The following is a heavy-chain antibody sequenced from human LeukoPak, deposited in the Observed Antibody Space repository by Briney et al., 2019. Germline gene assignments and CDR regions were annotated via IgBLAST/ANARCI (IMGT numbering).Heavy chain of an antibody. D-gene: IGHD2-2*01. CDR3: AADSRSSTSGVWY. CDR1: GSSISSGDYY. Sequence: SETLSLTCTVSGSSISSGDYYWGWIRQPPGKGLEWIGYIYYSGSTNYNPSLKSRVTISVDTSKNQFSLRLSSVTAADTAVYYCAADSRSSTSGVWYWGQGTLVTVSS. J-gene: IGHJ4*02. CDR2: IYYSGST. V-gene: IGHV4-30-4*08.